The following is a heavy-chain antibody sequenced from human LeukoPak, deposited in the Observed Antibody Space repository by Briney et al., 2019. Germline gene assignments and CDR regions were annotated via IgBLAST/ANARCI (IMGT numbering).Heavy chain of an antibody. J-gene: IGHJ4*02. CDR1: GFTFSSYS. Sequence: GGSLRLSCAASGFTFSSYSMNWVRQAPGKGLEWVSSISGSSSYIYYADSVKGRFTISRGNAKNSLYLQMSSLGAEDTAMYYCARDRIAVAATETSFDYWGQGTLVTVSS. CDR2: ISGSSSYI. V-gene: IGHV3-21*01. CDR3: ARDRIAVAATETSFDY. D-gene: IGHD6-19*01.